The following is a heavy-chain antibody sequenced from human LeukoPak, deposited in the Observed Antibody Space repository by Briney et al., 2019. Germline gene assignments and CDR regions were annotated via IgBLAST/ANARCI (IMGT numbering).Heavy chain of an antibody. CDR3: ARGGHDGTYYLSY. CDR2: IGTAGDT. Sequence: GGSLRLSCAASGFTFSSYDMHWVRQATGKGLEWVSAIGTAGDTYYPGSVKGRFTVSRDNAKNSLSLQMNSLRAEDTAVYYCARGGHDGTYYLSYWGQGTLVTVSS. CDR1: GFTFSSYD. D-gene: IGHD1-26*01. V-gene: IGHV3-13*01. J-gene: IGHJ4*02.